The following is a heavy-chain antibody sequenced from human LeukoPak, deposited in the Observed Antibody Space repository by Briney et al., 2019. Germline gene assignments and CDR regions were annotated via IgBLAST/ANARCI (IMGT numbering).Heavy chain of an antibody. J-gene: IGHJ5*02. Sequence: ASVKVSCKASGYTSTLYYIHWVRQAPGQGLEWMGSVNPINGDTNYAPKFQGRVTLTTDTSINTAYMEVNRLTYDDAAVYYCARGRWADKFDPWGQGTLVTVSS. CDR3: ARGRWADKFDP. V-gene: IGHV1-2*02. D-gene: IGHD3-16*01. CDR1: GYTSTLYY. CDR2: VNPINGDT.